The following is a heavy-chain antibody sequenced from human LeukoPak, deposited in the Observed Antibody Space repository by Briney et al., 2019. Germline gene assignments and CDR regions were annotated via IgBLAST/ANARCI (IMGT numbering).Heavy chain of an antibody. V-gene: IGHV1-2*02. CDR2: INPNSGGT. D-gene: IGHD4-17*01. CDR3: ARMTTVTFWFDP. CDR1: GYTFTGYY. Sequence: GASVKVSCKASGYTFTGYYMHWVRQAPGQGLEWMGWINPNSGGTNYAQKLQGRVTMTTDTSTSTAYMELRSLRSDDTAVYYCARMTTVTFWFDPWGQGTLVTVSS. J-gene: IGHJ5*02.